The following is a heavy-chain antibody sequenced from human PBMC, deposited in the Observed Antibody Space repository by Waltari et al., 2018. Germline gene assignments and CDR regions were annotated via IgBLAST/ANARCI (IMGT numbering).Heavy chain of an antibody. V-gene: IGHV4-39*07. J-gene: IGHJ4*02. CDR1: GGSLSSRSYY. CDR3: ARDHSYYYDSSGLFDY. D-gene: IGHD3-22*01. Sequence: QLQLQESGPGLVKPSETLSLTCTVSGGSLSSRSYYWGWNRQPQGKGLEWIGSIYYSGSTYYNPSLMSRVTISVDTSKNQFSLKLSSVTAADTAVYYCARDHSYYYDSSGLFDYWGQGTLVTVSS. CDR2: IYYSGST.